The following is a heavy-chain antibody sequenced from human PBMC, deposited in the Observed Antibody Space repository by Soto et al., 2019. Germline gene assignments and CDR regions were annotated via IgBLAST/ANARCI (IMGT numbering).Heavy chain of an antibody. Sequence: QVQLVQSGAELKKPGSSVKVSCKASGDTFSGYPINWVRRAPGEGLEWMGRIIPVFGTTNDAQRFEGRVTFTADESTNTAYMELRGLLSGDTAVDYGARDGGFGELKYWGPGTLVTVSS. CDR3: ARDGGFGELKY. D-gene: IGHD3-10*01. V-gene: IGHV1-69*18. CDR2: IIPVFGTT. J-gene: IGHJ4*02. CDR1: GDTFSGYP.